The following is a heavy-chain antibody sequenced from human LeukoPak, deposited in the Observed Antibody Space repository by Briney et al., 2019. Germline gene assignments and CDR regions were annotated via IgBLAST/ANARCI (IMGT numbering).Heavy chain of an antibody. J-gene: IGHJ6*03. Sequence: EASVKVSCKASGYTFTSYGISWVRQAPGQGLEWMGWISAYNGNTNYAQKLQGRVTMTTDTSTSTAYMELRSLRSDDTAVYYCARGTVGAARLRPYYYYMDVWGKGTTVTVSS. CDR2: ISAYNGNT. CDR1: GYTFTSYG. V-gene: IGHV1-18*01. D-gene: IGHD6-6*01. CDR3: ARGTVGAARLRPYYYYMDV.